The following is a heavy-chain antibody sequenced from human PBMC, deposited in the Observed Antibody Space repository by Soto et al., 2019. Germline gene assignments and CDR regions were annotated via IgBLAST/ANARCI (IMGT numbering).Heavy chain of an antibody. CDR1: GYSFTSHY. CDR2: IYPGGVNI. CDR3: ARDRSWHDLLWWFDP. V-gene: IGHV1-46*03. J-gene: IGHJ5*02. D-gene: IGHD1-1*01. Sequence: ASVKVSCKAIGYSFTSHYMHWVRQAPGQGLEWMGTIYPGGVNIAYAQKFQGRVTMTKDTSTSTVYMELTSLTSEDTAVYYCARDRSWHDLLWWFDPWGQGTLVTVSS.